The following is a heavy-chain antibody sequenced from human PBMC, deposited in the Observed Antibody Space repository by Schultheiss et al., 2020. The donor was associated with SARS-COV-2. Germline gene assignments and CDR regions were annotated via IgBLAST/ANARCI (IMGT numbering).Heavy chain of an antibody. CDR2: IYTSGST. J-gene: IGHJ4*02. CDR3: ARTPNYDSSGYQFDY. CDR1: GGSISSYY. D-gene: IGHD3-22*01. V-gene: IGHV4-4*07. Sequence: SETLSLTCTVSGGSISSYYWSWIRQPAGKGLEWIGRIYTSGSTNYNPSLKSRVTISVDTSKNQFSLKLSSVTAADTAVYYCARTPNYDSSGYQFDYWGQGTLVTVSS.